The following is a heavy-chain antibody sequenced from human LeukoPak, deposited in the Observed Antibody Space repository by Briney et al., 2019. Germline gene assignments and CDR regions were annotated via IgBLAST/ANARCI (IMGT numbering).Heavy chain of an antibody. CDR3: ARERGDILSGFHAFDI. CDR2: IIPIFGTA. Sequence: SVKVSCKASGYTFTSYDINWVRQATGQGLEWMGGIIPIFGTANDAQKFQGRVTITADEPTSTAYMELSSLRSEDTAVYYCARERGDILSGFHAFDIWGQGTMVTVSS. D-gene: IGHD3-9*01. V-gene: IGHV1-69*13. CDR1: GYTFTSYD. J-gene: IGHJ3*02.